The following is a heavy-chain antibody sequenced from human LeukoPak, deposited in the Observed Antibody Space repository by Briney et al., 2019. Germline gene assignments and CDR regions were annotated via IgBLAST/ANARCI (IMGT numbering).Heavy chain of an antibody. J-gene: IGHJ4*02. CDR2: ISSSDSTK. CDR1: GFTFSDYY. Sequence: GGSLRLSCAASGFTFSDYYMSWIRQAPGKGLEWVSYISSSDSTKNYADSVKGRFTISRGNAKNSLYLQMNSLRAEDTAVYYCARQGSSGWYFQDYWGQGTLVTVSS. V-gene: IGHV3-11*01. D-gene: IGHD6-13*01. CDR3: ARQGSSGWYFQDY.